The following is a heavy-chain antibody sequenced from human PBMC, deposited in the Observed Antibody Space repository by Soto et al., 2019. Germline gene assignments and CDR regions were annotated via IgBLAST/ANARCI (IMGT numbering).Heavy chain of an antibody. CDR2: IYHSGST. D-gene: IGHD1-1*01. V-gene: IGHV4-30-2*01. J-gene: IGHJ5*02. CDR1: GGSVSSGSYY. Sequence: PSETLSLTCTVSGGSVSSGSYYWNWIRQPPGKGLEWIGYIYHSGSTLYNPSLKSRVTISVDKSKNQFSLKLSSVTAADTAVYYCARDQLEGNWFDPWGQGTLVTVSS. CDR3: ARDQLEGNWFDP.